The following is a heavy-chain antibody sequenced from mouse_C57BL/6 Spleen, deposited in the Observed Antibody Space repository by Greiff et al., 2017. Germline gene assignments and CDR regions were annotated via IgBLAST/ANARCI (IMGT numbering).Heavy chain of an antibody. D-gene: IGHD1-1*01. Sequence: EVQVVESGGDLVKPGGSLKLSCAASGFTFSSYGMSWVRQTPDKRLEWVATISSGGSYTYYPDSVKGRFTISRDNAKNTLYLQRISLKSEDTAMYYCARHVSLIANYFDDWGKGTTLTVSS. V-gene: IGHV5-6*01. CDR2: ISSGGSYT. CDR1: GFTFSSYG. CDR3: ARHVSLIANYFDD. J-gene: IGHJ2*01.